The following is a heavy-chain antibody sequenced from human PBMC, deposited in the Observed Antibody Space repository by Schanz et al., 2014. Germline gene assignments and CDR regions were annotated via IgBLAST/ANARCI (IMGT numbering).Heavy chain of an antibody. D-gene: IGHD4-17*01. CDR1: GFTFSTYA. CDR2: ISGSGGST. Sequence: DVQLLESGGGVVQPGRSLRLSCAASGFTFSTYAMSWVRQAPGKGLEWVSAISGSGGSTYYADSVRGRFTISRDRFQNTLYLRMSSLRAEDTAVYYCARPRFDYGEVDYWGQGTLVTVSS. J-gene: IGHJ4*02. CDR3: ARPRFDYGEVDY. V-gene: IGHV3-23*01.